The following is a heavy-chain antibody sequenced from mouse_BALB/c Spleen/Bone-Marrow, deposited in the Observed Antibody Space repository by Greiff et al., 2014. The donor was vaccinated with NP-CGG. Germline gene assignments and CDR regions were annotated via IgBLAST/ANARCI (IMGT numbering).Heavy chain of an antibody. J-gene: IGHJ4*01. CDR2: ISPCNGRT. V-gene: IGHV1S81*02. Sequence: VQLQQSGPELVKPGASVKLSCKASGYTFTSYSMHWVKQRPGQGLEWIGDISPCNGRTNYNQKFKSKATMTVDKSSSTAYMQLASMPSEDAAADYCARRKGVLYAMDYWGQGTSVTVSS. CDR1: GYTFTSYS. CDR3: ARRKGVLYAMDY.